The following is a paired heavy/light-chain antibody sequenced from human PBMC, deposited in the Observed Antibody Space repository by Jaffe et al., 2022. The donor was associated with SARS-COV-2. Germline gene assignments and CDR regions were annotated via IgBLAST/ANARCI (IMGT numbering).Heavy chain of an antibody. Sequence: EVQLVDSGGGLVQPGGSLRLSCVGSGFDFSRYWMSWVRQAPGKGLEWVATIKEDGGKQNYVDSVKGRFTISRDNARNSLYLQMNSLRAEDTAVYYCAKDVGTERGDCWGQGTLVTVSS. V-gene: IGHV3-7*01. CDR2: IKEDGGKQ. J-gene: IGHJ4*02. CDR3: AKDVGTERGDC. D-gene: IGHD3-10*01. CDR1: GFDFSRYW.
Light chain of an antibody. V-gene: IGLV2-11*01. J-gene: IGLJ3*02. CDR3: CSYAGSYNWV. CDR1: SSDVGGYKD. Sequence: QSALTQPRSVSGSPGQSVTISCTGTSSDVGGYKDVSWYQQYPGKAPKLMIYDVTKRPSGVPDRFSGSKSGNTASLTISGLQAEDEADYYCCSYAGSYNWVFGEGTKLTVL. CDR2: DVT.